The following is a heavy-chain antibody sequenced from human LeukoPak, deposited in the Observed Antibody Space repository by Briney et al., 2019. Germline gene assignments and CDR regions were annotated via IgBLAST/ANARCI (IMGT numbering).Heavy chain of an antibody. CDR1: VSTFSDYY. CDR3: ARASSYYDSSGPGD. CDR2: IKTDGSSS. D-gene: IGHD3-22*01. J-gene: IGHJ4*02. V-gene: IGHV3-74*01. Sequence: GGSLRLSFADSVSTFSDYYLHWVRQPPGKGLVWVARIKTDGSSSNYADSVKGRFTISRDNSKNTLYMQMNSLRAEDTAVYYCARASSYYDSSGPGDWGQGTLVTVSS.